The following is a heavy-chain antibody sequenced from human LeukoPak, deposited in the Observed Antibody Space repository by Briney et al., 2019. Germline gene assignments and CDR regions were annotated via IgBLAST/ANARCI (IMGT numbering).Heavy chain of an antibody. D-gene: IGHD6-13*01. CDR3: ATDLGSSRPNF. J-gene: IGHJ4*02. CDR2: IKQDGSEK. V-gene: IGHV3-7*01. Sequence: GGSLRLSCAASGFSFSSYWMTWVRQAPGKGLEWVANIKQDGSEKYYVDSAKGRFAISRDNAKNSLYLQMSSLRAEDTAVYYCATDLGSSRPNFWGQGTLVAVPS. CDR1: GFSFSSYW.